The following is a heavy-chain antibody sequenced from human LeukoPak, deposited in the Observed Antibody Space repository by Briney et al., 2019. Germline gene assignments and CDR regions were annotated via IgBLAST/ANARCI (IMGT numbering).Heavy chain of an antibody. D-gene: IGHD1-1*01. J-gene: IGHJ4*02. CDR1: GGSISSSSYY. V-gene: IGHV4-39*07. Sequence: SETLSLTCTVSGGSISSSSYYWGWIRQPPGKGLEWIGSIYYSGSTYYNPSLKSRVTISVDTSKNQFSLKLSSVTAADTAVYYCARGGTGTTFGYWGQGTLVPVSS. CDR3: ARGGTGTTFGY. CDR2: IYYSGST.